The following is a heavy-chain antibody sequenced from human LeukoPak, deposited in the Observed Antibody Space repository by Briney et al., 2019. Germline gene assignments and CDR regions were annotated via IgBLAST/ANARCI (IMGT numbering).Heavy chain of an antibody. Sequence: AGGSLRLSCAASGFTFSSYGMHWVRQAPGKGLEWVAFIRYDGSNKYYADSVKGRFTISRDNSKNTLYLQMNSLRAEDTAAYYCAKDVRVRGSRPLDYWGQGTLVTVSS. J-gene: IGHJ4*02. D-gene: IGHD3-10*01. CDR1: GFTFSSYG. V-gene: IGHV3-30*02. CDR2: IRYDGSNK. CDR3: AKDVRVRGSRPLDY.